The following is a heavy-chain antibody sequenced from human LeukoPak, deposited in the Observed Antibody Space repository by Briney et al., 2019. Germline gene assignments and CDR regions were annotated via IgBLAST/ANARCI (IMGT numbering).Heavy chain of an antibody. CDR3: ARDRGYSYGYLDY. CDR1: GGSISSISYY. Sequence: SETLSLTCTVSGGSISSISYYWGWIRQPPGKGLEWIGSMYHNGSTYYNPSLKSRVTISVDTSKNQFSLKLTSVTAADTAVYYCARDRGYSYGYLDYWAQGTLVTVSS. CDR2: MYHNGST. J-gene: IGHJ4*02. V-gene: IGHV4-39*02. D-gene: IGHD5-18*01.